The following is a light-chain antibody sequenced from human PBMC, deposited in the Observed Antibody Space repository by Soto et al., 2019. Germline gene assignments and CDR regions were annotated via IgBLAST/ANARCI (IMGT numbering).Light chain of an antibody. J-gene: IGKJ1*01. Sequence: DIQMTQSPSTLSASVGDRVTITCRASQSVNIWLAWYQQKPGKAPKLLIYKASSLESGVPARFSGSRSGTEFTLTISSLQPDEFPTYYCQQYNTYSRTFGQGTKVEIK. CDR1: QSVNIW. CDR3: QQYNTYSRT. CDR2: KAS. V-gene: IGKV1-5*03.